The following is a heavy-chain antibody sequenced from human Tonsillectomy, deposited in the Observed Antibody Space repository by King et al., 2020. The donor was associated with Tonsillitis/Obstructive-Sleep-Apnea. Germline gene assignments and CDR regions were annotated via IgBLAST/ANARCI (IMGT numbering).Heavy chain of an antibody. V-gene: IGHV4-39*01. Sequence: QLQESGPGLVKPSETMSLTCTVSGCSISSSSYYWGWIRQPPGKGLEWIGSIYYSGSTYYNPSLKSRVTISVDTSKNQFSLKLSSVTAADTAVYYCARRDVVVVITLDCWGQGILVTVSS. D-gene: IGHD3-22*01. CDR3: ARRDVVVVITLDC. CDR1: GCSISSSSYY. CDR2: IYYSGST. J-gene: IGHJ4*02.